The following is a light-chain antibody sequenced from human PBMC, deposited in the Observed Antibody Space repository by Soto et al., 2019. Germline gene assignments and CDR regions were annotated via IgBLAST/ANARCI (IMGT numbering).Light chain of an antibody. Sequence: SYELTQPPSVSVSPGQTASITCSGDKLGDKYACWYQQKPGQSPVLVIYQDSKRPSGIPERFSGSNSGNTATLTISGTQAMDEADYYCQAWDSSTAPYVVFGGGTQLTVL. CDR3: QAWDSSTAPYVV. J-gene: IGLJ2*01. V-gene: IGLV3-1*01. CDR2: QDS. CDR1: KLGDKY.